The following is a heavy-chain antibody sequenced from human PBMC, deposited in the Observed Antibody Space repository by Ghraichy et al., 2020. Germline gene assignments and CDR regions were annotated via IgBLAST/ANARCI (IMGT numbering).Heavy chain of an antibody. Sequence: GGSLRLSCAASGFTFSSYEMNWVRQAPGKGLEWVSYISSSGSTIYYADSVKGRFTISRDNAKNSLYLQMNSLRAEDTAVYYCARDRSDFWSGYYTAAFDIWGQGTMVTVSS. CDR2: ISSSGSTI. CDR3: ARDRSDFWSGYYTAAFDI. V-gene: IGHV3-48*03. J-gene: IGHJ3*02. D-gene: IGHD3-3*01. CDR1: GFTFSSYE.